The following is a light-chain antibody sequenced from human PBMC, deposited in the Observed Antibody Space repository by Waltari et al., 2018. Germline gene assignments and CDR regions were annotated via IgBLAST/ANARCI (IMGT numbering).Light chain of an antibody. CDR2: EVS. CDR1: SSDVGSYNL. J-gene: IGLJ1*01. CDR3: CSYAGSSTLWV. V-gene: IGLV2-23*02. Sequence: QSALTQPASVSGSPGQSITISCTGTSSDVGSYNLVSWYQQHPGKAPKIMIYEVSKRHSGVSNRFSGSKSGNTASLTISGLQAEDEAGYYCCSYAGSSTLWVFGTGTKVTVL.